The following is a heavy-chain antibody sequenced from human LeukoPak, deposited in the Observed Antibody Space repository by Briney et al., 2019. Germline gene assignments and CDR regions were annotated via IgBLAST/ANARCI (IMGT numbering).Heavy chain of an antibody. D-gene: IGHD1-20*01. J-gene: IGHJ5*02. CDR3: VHVESMTGLKLGS. CDR2: IKQDGSEK. Sequence: GGSLRLFCAASGFTFSSYWMSWVRQAPGKGLEWVANIKQDGSEKYYVDSVKGRFTISRDNAKNSLYLQMNSLESEDTAVYYCVHVESMTGLKLGSWGQGSLVTVSS. CDR1: GFTFSSYW. V-gene: IGHV3-7*05.